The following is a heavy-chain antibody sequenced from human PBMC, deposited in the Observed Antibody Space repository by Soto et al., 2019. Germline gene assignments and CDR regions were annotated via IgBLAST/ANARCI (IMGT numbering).Heavy chain of an antibody. CDR2: ISFDGSTE. CDR3: ARSRHGSRSYTHFYYGLDV. J-gene: IGHJ6*02. Sequence: QVQLVESGGGVVQPGRSLRLSCAASGFTFISYAMHWVRQAPGKGLEWVAVISFDGSTEYYADSVKGRFTISRDNSKNTVYLQMISLSSEDTAVYYCARSRHGSRSYTHFYYGLDVWGQGTTVTVSS. D-gene: IGHD3-10*01. V-gene: IGHV3-30-3*01. CDR1: GFTFISYA.